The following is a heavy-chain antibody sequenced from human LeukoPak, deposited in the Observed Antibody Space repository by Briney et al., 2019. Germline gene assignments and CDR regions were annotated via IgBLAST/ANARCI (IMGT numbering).Heavy chain of an antibody. J-gene: IGHJ2*01. CDR1: GFIFSSYW. D-gene: IGHD6-19*01. CDR3: ARKRSGWLNWYFDL. V-gene: IGHV3-7*03. Sequence: GGSLRLSCAASGFIFSSYWMTWVRQAPGKGLEWVANIKQDGSEKYYVDSVKGRFTISRDNAKNSLYLQMNSLRAEDTAVYYCARKRSGWLNWYFDLWGRGTLVTVSS. CDR2: IKQDGSEK.